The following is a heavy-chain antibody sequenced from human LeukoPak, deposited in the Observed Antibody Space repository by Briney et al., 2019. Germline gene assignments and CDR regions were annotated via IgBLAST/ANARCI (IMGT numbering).Heavy chain of an antibody. CDR1: GGSVSSGTYY. V-gene: IGHV4-61*01. J-gene: IGHJ5*02. D-gene: IGHD1-14*01. CDR2: IYYSGST. Sequence: SETLSLTCAVSGGSVSSGTYYWSWIRQPPGKGLEWIGYIYYSGSTNYNPSLKSRVTISVDTSKNQFSLKLSSVTAADTAVYYCARVGDFGYKFDPWGQGTLVTVSS. CDR3: ARVGDFGYKFDP.